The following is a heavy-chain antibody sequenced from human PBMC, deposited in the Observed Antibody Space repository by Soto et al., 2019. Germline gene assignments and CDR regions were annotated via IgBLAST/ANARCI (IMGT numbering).Heavy chain of an antibody. CDR3: AEAQAGPYIN. Sequence: VHLVQSGAEVKKPGASVKVSCKASTSSFTGYYMHWVRQAPGQGGFGWLGIINPSGGSTSYAEKFQGRVTMTRDTSTSMVYMELISLRSEDTAMYYCAEAQAGPYINWGQGTLVTVSS. CDR2: INPSGGST. V-gene: IGHV1-46*01. J-gene: IGHJ4*02. CDR1: TSSFTGYY. D-gene: IGHD6-13*01.